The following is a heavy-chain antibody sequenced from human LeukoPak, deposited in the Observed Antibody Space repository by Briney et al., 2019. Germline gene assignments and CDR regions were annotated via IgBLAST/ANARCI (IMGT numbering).Heavy chain of an antibody. Sequence: GGSLRLSCAASGFTFSFYAMHWVRQAPGKGLEWVSAISVSGGDTYYADSVKGRFTISRDNSKNTLYLQMNSLRAEDTAVYYCAKEGGSGWPWSYDYWGQGTLVTVSS. V-gene: IGHV3-23*01. CDR3: AKEGGSGWPWSYDY. J-gene: IGHJ4*02. D-gene: IGHD6-19*01. CDR1: GFTFSFYA. CDR2: ISVSGGDT.